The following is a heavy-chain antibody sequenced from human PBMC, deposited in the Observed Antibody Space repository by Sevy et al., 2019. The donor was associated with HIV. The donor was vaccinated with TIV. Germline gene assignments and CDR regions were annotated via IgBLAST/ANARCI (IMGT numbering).Heavy chain of an antibody. CDR3: VRDGWNY. J-gene: IGHJ4*02. V-gene: IGHV3-21*01. CDR1: GFTFSTST. CDR2: MTSSGSYI. D-gene: IGHD2-15*01. Sequence: GGSLRLSCAASGFTFSTSTMNWVRQAPGKGLEWVSLMTSSGSYILYADSVKGRFTISRDNAKNSVFLQMNSLRVEDMAVYYFVRDGWNYWGQGTLVTVSS.